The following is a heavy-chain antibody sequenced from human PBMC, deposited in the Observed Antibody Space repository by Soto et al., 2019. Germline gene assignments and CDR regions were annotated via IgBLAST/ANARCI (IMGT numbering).Heavy chain of an antibody. Sequence: QVQLQESGPGLVKPSQTLSLTCTVSGAFISSGDYYWSWIRQPPGKGLEWIGYIYYTGSTYYNPSLKSRLSISVDTSKNQLSLELTSVTVADTAVYYCARAFDDSSGYDGALGLWGQGTLVTVSS. CDR1: GAFISSGDYY. CDR2: IYYTGST. V-gene: IGHV4-30-4*01. D-gene: IGHD3-22*01. CDR3: ARAFDDSSGYDGALGL. J-gene: IGHJ4*02.